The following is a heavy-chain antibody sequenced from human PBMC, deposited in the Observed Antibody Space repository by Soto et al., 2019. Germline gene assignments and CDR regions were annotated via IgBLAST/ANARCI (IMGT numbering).Heavy chain of an antibody. CDR3: ARQRAGSNWYWIDY. D-gene: IGHD6-13*01. Sequence: PGESLKISCKGSGYSFTSYWIGWVRQMPGKGLEWMGIIYPGDSDTRYSPSFQGQVIISADNSITTAYLQWSSLEASDTAMYYCARQRAGSNWYWIDYWGQGTLVTVSS. CDR2: IYPGDSDT. V-gene: IGHV5-51*01. CDR1: GYSFTSYW. J-gene: IGHJ4*02.